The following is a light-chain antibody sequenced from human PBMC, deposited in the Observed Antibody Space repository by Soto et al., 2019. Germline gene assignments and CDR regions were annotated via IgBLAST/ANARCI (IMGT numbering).Light chain of an antibody. CDR2: DAS. CDR1: QSVSSY. V-gene: IGKV3-11*01. CDR3: QQSGDSHT. Sequence: EIVLTQSPATLSLSPGERATLSCRASQSVSSYLAWYQQKPGQAPRLLIYDASNRATGIPARFSGSGSGTDFTLTISRLEPEDFAVYFCQQSGDSHTFGQGTNLEIK. J-gene: IGKJ2*01.